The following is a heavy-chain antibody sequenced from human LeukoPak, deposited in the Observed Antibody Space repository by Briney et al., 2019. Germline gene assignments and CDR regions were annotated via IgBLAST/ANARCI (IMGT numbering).Heavy chain of an antibody. D-gene: IGHD2-2*01. CDR3: ARVERFTQPPDY. Sequence: ASVKVSCKASGYRFPSYGINWVRQAPGQGLEWMGIINPLGVSTTYPQNFQGRVTMTRDTSTSTVYMELSSLRSEDTGVYYCARVERFTQPPDYWGQGTLVSVSS. J-gene: IGHJ4*02. V-gene: IGHV1-46*01. CDR1: GYRFPSYG. CDR2: INPLGVST.